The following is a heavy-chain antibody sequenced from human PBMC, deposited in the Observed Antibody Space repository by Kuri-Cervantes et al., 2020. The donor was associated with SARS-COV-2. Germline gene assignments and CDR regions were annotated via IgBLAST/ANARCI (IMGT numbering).Heavy chain of an antibody. J-gene: IGHJ6*02. V-gene: IGHV5-51*04. D-gene: IGHD6-25*01. CDR3: ARLQRLVAAGRSNADYGMDV. CDR2: IYPGDSDT. CDR1: GYSFTSYW. Sequence: GGSLRLSCKGSGYSFTSYWIGWVRQMPGKGLEWMGIIYPGDSDTRCSPSFQGQVTISADKPISTAYLQWSSLKASDTAMYYCARLQRLVAAGRSNADYGMDVWGQGTTVTVSS.